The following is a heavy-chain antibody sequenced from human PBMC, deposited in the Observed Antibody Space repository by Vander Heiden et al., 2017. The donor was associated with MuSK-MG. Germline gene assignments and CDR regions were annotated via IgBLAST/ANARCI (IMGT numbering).Heavy chain of an antibody. V-gene: IGHV6-1*01. D-gene: IGHD3-22*01. CDR3: ARGQYYHSRGGDALDI. CDR1: GASVSSNLSA. Sequence: QVQLQQSGPGLVKPSQTLSLTCAISGASVSSNLSAWNWIRQSPSRGLEWLGRTYYRSKWYNDCAVSVKSRITINPDTSKNQFSLQLNSVTPQDTAVYYCARGQYYHSRGGDALDIWGQGTMVTVSS. J-gene: IGHJ3*02. CDR2: TYYRSKWYN.